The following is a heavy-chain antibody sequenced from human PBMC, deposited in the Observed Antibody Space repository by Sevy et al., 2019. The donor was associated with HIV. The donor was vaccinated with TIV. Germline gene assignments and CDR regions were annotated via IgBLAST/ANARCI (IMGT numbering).Heavy chain of an antibody. CDR2: IRYDGSNK. D-gene: IGHD3-3*01. V-gene: IGHV3-30*02. CDR1: GFTFSSYG. CDR3: AKVLLRFLEWPSSGGGMDV. J-gene: IGHJ6*02. Sequence: GGSLRLSCAASGFTFSSYGMHWVRQAPGKGLEWVAFIRYDGSNKYYADSVKGRFTISRDNSKNTLYLQMNGLRAEDTAGYYCAKVLLRFLEWPSSGGGMDVWGQGTTVTVSS.